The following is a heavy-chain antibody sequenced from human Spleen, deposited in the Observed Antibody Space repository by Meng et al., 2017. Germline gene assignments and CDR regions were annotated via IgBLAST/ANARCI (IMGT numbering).Heavy chain of an antibody. Sequence: GGSLRLSCAASGFTFDDYAMHWVRQAPGKGLEWVSLITWDGDNTYYADSVKGRFTISRDNRKNFLYLQMNSLRTEDTALYYCAKAEYSSGYYFDSWGQGTLVTVSS. CDR3: AKAEYSSGYYFDS. CDR1: GFTFDDYA. J-gene: IGHJ4*02. V-gene: IGHV3-43*01. D-gene: IGHD6-19*01. CDR2: ITWDGDNT.